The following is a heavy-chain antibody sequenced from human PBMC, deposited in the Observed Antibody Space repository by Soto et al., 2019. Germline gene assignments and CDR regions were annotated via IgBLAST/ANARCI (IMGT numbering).Heavy chain of an antibody. J-gene: IGHJ4*02. V-gene: IGHV3-23*01. CDR3: AKLSVAGTFNQFDY. CDR1: GFTFSSYA. D-gene: IGHD6-19*01. CDR2: ISGSGGST. Sequence: GGSLRLSCAASGFTFSSYAMNWVRQAPGKGLEWVSAISGSGGSTYYADSVKGRFTISRDNSKNTLYLQMNSLRAEDTAVYYCAKLSVAGTFNQFDYWGQGTLVTVSS.